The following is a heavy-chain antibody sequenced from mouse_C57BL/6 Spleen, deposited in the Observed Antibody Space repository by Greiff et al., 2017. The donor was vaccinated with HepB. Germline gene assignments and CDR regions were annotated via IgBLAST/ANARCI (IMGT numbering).Heavy chain of an antibody. D-gene: IGHD2-5*01. CDR1: GYTFTSYW. CDR3: ARGTYYSNPWFAY. Sequence: QVQLQQPGAELVMPGASVKLSCKASGYTFTSYWMHWVKQRPGKGLEWIGQIYPGDGDTNYNGKFKGKATLTADKSSSTAYMQLSSLTSEDSAVYFCARGTYYSNPWFAYWGQGTLVTVSA. J-gene: IGHJ3*01. V-gene: IGHV1-80*01. CDR2: IYPGDGDT.